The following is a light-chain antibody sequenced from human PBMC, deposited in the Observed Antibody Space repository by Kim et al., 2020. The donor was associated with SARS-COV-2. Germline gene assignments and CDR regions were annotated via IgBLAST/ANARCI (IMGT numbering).Light chain of an antibody. Sequence: QAVVTQEPSLTVSTGGTVTLTCGSNTGPVTSNQWPYWVQQKPGQVPRTLIYDTNNKHSWTPARFSGSLFGGKAALTLSGAQPDDEADYYCSLNYAGGRMFGGGTQLTVL. J-gene: IGLJ3*02. V-gene: IGLV7-46*01. CDR3: SLNYAGGRM. CDR1: TGPVTSNQW. CDR2: DTN.